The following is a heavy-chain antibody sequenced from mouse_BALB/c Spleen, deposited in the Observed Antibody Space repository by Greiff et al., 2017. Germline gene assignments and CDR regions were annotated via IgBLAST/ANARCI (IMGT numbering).Heavy chain of an antibody. CDR1: GFTFSDYY. V-gene: IGHV5-4*02. CDR3: ARYRYPFAY. CDR2: ISDGGSYT. D-gene: IGHD2-14*01. J-gene: IGHJ3*01. Sequence: EVQRVESGGGLVKPGGSLKLSCAASGFTFSDYYMYWVRQTPEKRLEWVATISDGGSYTYYPDSVKGRFTISRDNAKNNLYLQMSSLKSEDTAIYYCARYRYPFAYWGQGTLVTVSA.